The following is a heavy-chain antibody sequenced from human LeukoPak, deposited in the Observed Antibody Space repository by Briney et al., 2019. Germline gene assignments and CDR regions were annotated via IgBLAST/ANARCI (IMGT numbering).Heavy chain of an antibody. J-gene: IGHJ4*02. CDR3: AGRVTGYSSGYVY. Sequence: GGSLRLSCAASGFTFTSYSMSWVRQAPEKGLDWVSVISGSAHKIRYADSVKGRFTISRDNSENTVYLQMNNLRAEDTALYYCAGRVTGYSSGYVYWGQGTLVTVSS. D-gene: IGHD5-18*01. CDR1: GFTFTSYS. V-gene: IGHV3-23*01. CDR2: ISGSAHKI.